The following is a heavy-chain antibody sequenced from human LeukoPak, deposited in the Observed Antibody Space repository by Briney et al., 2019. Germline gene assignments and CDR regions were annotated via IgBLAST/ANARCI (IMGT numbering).Heavy chain of an antibody. J-gene: IGHJ6*02. CDR3: ARDQWLAYYYHGMDV. D-gene: IGHD6-19*01. CDR1: GFTFSSYA. CDR2: TTNNGTTI. V-gene: IGHV3-48*03. Sequence: PWGSLRFSCAASGFTFSSYAMNWVRHAPGKGLEWVSYTTNNGTTIYYADSVKGRFTISRDNAENSLYLQMNSLRAEDTAIYYCARDQWLAYYYHGMDVWGQGTRVTVS.